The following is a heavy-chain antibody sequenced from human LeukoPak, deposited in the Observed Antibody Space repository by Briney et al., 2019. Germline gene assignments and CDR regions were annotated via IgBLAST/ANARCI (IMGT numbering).Heavy chain of an antibody. D-gene: IGHD6-13*01. V-gene: IGHV4-4*09. Sequence: SETLSLTCTVSGGSISNYYWSWIRQPPGKGLEWIGYVYASGGTNYNPSLKSRVTISVDTSKKQFYLRLSCVTAADTAMYYCAKLTGYQQPTVGYYYYMDVWGKGTTVTVSS. CDR3: AKLTGYQQPTVGYYYYMDV. CDR1: GGSISNYY. CDR2: VYASGGT. J-gene: IGHJ6*03.